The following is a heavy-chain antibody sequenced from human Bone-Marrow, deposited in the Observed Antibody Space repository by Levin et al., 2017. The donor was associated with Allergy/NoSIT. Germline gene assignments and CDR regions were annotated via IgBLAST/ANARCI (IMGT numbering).Heavy chain of an antibody. CDR2: INPYNGDT. D-gene: IGHD3-9*01. V-gene: IGHV1-2*02. Sequence: GESLKISCKASGYTFTGYYIFWVRQAPGQGFEWMGWINPYNGDTHYARKFQGRVTMTRDTSINTAYMELSSLRSDDTAIYYCARAGSYDFLTSSYDPQVGWFDPWGQGTVVTVSS. CDR3: ARAGSYDFLTSSYDPQVGWFDP. J-gene: IGHJ5*02. CDR1: GYTFTGYY.